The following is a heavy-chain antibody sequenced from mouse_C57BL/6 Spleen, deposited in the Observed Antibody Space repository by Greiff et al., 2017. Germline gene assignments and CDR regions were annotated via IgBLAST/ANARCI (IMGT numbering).Heavy chain of an antibody. J-gene: IGHJ2*01. Sequence: QVQLQQSGPELVKPGASVKISCKASGYAFSSSWMNWVKQRPGKGLEWIGRIYPGDGDTNYNGKFKGKATLTADKSSSTAYMQLSSLASEDSAGYFCARGDGYFDYWGQGTTLTVSS. D-gene: IGHD3-3*01. CDR2: IYPGDGDT. CDR1: GYAFSSSW. CDR3: ARGDGYFDY. V-gene: IGHV1-82*01.